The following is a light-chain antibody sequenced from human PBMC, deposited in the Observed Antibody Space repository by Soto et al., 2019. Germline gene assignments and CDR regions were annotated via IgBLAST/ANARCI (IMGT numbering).Light chain of an antibody. CDR1: QSISTN. J-gene: IGKJ4*01. V-gene: IGKV3-15*01. CDR3: QQYYDWPLVT. CDR2: GAS. Sequence: DIVLTQSPATLSVSPGERVTFSCRASQSISTNLAWYQQKPGQAPRLLIYGASTRDTHIPDRFSGTGSETEFTLSVSSLQSEDFAIYYCQQYYDWPLVTFGGGTRVEI.